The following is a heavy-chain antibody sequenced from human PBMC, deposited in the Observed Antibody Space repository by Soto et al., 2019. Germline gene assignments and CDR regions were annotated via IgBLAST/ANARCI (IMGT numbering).Heavy chain of an antibody. Sequence: SETLSLTCTVSGGSISSGDYYWSWIRQPPGKGLEWIGYIYYSGSTYYNPSLKSRVTISVDTSKNQFSLKLSSVTAADTAVYSCAREYSSSWYGYWGQGTLVTVSS. CDR1: GGSISSGDYY. V-gene: IGHV4-30-4*01. D-gene: IGHD6-13*01. CDR2: IYYSGST. J-gene: IGHJ4*02. CDR3: AREYSSSWYGY.